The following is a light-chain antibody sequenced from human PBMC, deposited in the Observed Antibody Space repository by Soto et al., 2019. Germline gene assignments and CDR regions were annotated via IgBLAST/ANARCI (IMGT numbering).Light chain of an antibody. Sequence: VLTQPPSASGTPGQRVTISCSGSSSNIGSNTVNWYQQLPGTAPKLLIHSNNQRPSGVPDRFSGSKSGTSASLAISGLQSEDEADYSCAAWDDSLNGPVFGTGTKVTVL. J-gene: IGLJ1*01. CDR2: SNN. V-gene: IGLV1-44*01. CDR3: AAWDDSLNGPV. CDR1: SSNIGSNT.